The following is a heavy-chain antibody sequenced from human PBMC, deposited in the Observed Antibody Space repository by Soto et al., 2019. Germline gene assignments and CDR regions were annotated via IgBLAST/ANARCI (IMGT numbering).Heavy chain of an antibody. CDR2: IYYSWST. CDR3: ARGTYYYDSSGVHNDY. V-gene: IGHV4-59*01. J-gene: IGHJ4*02. Sequence: PSETLSLTCTVSGGSISSYYWSWIRQPPGKGLEWIGYIYYSWSTNYNPSLKSRVTISVDTSKNQFSLKLSSVTAADTAVYYCARGTYYYDSSGVHNDYWGQGTLVTVSS. CDR1: GGSISSYY. D-gene: IGHD3-22*01.